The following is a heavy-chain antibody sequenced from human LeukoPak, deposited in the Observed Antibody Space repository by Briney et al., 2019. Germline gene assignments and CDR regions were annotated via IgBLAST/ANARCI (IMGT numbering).Heavy chain of an antibody. CDR1: EFSFTSYW. V-gene: IGHV5-51*01. D-gene: IGHD3-10*01. Sequence: GESLKISCKGSEFSFTSYWIAWVRQMPGRGLEYMAIIYPADGDTRYSPSFQGQVTISADTSISTAYLQWSSLKASDTAIYFCARLRSGYGSGSFDYWGQGTLIAVSS. J-gene: IGHJ4*02. CDR3: ARLRSGYGSGSFDY. CDR2: IYPADGDT.